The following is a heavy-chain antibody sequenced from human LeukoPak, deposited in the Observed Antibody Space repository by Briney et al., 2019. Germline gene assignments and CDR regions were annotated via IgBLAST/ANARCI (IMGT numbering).Heavy chain of an antibody. D-gene: IGHD6-25*01. Sequence: PGGSLRLSCAASGFTFSSYSMNWVRQAPGKGLEWVSSISSSSSYIYYADSVEGRFTISRDNAKNSLYLQMNSLRAEDTALYYCGKDVKFNRLNYFDYWGQGTLVTVSS. CDR1: GFTFSSYS. V-gene: IGHV3-21*04. CDR2: ISSSSSYI. J-gene: IGHJ4*02. CDR3: GKDVKFNRLNYFDY.